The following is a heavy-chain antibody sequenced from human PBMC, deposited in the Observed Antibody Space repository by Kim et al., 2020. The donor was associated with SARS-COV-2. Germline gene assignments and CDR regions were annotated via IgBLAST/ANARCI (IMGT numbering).Heavy chain of an antibody. V-gene: IGHV3-21*01. D-gene: IGHD1-1*01. Sequence: YYADSVKGRFTITRDNAKNSLYLQMNSLRAEDTAVYYCARDWNYYYYGMDVWGQGTTVTVSS. J-gene: IGHJ6*02. CDR3: ARDWNYYYYGMDV.